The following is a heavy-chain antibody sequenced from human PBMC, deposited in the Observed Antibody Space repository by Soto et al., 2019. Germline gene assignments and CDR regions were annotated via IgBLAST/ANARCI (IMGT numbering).Heavy chain of an antibody. CDR1: GFTLSAYA. J-gene: IGHJ3*02. Sequence: EVQLVESGGGLVQPGGSLRLSCAASGFTLSAYAMSWVRQAPGKGLEWVSTVSRSGAATYYADSVKGRFTISRDTSKNMVFLQLNSLRAEDTAVVYCAKDYCGDSDAFDIWGQGTMVTVSS. CDR2: VSRSGAAT. CDR3: AKDYCGDSDAFDI. D-gene: IGHD2-21*01. V-gene: IGHV3-23*04.